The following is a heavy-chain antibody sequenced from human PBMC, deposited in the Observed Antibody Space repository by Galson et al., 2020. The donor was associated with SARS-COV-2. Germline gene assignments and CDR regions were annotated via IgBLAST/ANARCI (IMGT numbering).Heavy chain of an antibody. V-gene: IGHV4-34*01. J-gene: IGHJ5*02. CDR1: GGSFYGYH. CDR3: ARGRRRDVAVGAASWFDA. D-gene: IGHD2-21*01. CDR2: INHSGTT. Sequence: SETLSLTCAVYGGSFYGYHWSWIRQSPEKGLEWIGEINHSGTTIHNPSLRSRVSLSVDTSKSQFSLRLNSVTAADTAIYYCARGRRRDVAVGAASWFDAWGQGALVTVS.